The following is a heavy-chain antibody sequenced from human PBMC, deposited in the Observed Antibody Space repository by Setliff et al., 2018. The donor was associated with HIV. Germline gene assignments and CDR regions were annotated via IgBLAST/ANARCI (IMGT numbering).Heavy chain of an antibody. CDR2: ISSSGSTI. D-gene: IGHD4-4*01. J-gene: IGHJ4*02. V-gene: IGHV3-48*03. Sequence: PGGSLRLSCAASGFPFSSYEMNWVRQAPGKGLEWVSYISSSGSTIYYADSVRGRFTISRDNTKNSLYLQMNSLRAEDTAVYYCTRHSTDPWSLLDYWGQGTLVTV. CDR1: GFPFSSYE. CDR3: TRHSTDPWSLLDY.